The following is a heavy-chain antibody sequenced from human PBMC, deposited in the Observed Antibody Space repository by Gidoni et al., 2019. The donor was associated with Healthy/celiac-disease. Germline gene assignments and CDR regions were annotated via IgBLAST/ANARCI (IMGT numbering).Heavy chain of an antibody. V-gene: IGHV1-18*04. Sequence: QVQLVQSGAEVKKPGASVKVSCKASGYTFTSYGISWVRQAPGQGLEWMGWISAYNGNTNYAQKLQGRVTMTTDTSTSTAYMELRSLRSDDTAVYYCARDIGIGLKQWLVVGSHYFDYWGQGTLVTVSS. D-gene: IGHD6-19*01. J-gene: IGHJ4*02. CDR1: GYTFTSYG. CDR2: ISAYNGNT. CDR3: ARDIGIGLKQWLVVGSHYFDY.